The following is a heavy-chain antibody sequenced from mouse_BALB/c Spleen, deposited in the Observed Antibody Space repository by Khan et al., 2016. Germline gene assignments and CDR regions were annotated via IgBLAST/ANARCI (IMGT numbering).Heavy chain of an antibody. CDR2: IWRGGST. Sequence: QVQLKQSGPGLVQPSQSLSITCTVSGFSLTSYGVHWVRQSPGKGLEWRGVIWRGGSTDYNAACMSRLSITKDKSKSQVFFKMNSLRADDTAIYYCAKSMVTYAMDSWGQGTSVPVSS. CDR1: GFSLTSYG. D-gene: IGHD2-10*02. J-gene: IGHJ4*01. V-gene: IGHV2-5*01. CDR3: AKSMVTYAMDS.